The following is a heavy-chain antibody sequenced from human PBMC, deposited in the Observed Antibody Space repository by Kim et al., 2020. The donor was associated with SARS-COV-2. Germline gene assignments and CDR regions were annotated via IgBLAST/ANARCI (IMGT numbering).Heavy chain of an antibody. D-gene: IGHD3-10*01. J-gene: IGHJ4*02. Sequence: HYADSVKGRFTISRDNSKNMLYLQMNSMRAEDTALYYCAKASGHLNMALDYWGQGTPVTVSS. CDR3: AKASGHLNMALDY. V-gene: IGHV3-23*01.